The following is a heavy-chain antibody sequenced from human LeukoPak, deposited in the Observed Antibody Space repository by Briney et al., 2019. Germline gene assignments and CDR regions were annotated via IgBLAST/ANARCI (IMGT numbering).Heavy chain of an antibody. V-gene: IGHV1-3*01. J-gene: IGHJ5*02. CDR3: ALRRPGIAAAGFDP. Sequence: FQGRVTITRDTSASTAYMELSSLRSEDTAVYYCALRRPGIAAAGFDPWGQGTLVTVSS. D-gene: IGHD6-13*01.